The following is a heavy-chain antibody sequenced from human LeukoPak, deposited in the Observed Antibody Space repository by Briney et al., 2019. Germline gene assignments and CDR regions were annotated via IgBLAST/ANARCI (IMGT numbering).Heavy chain of an antibody. Sequence: PSETLSLTCAVYGGSFSGYYWSWIRQPPGKGLEWIGEINHSGSTNYNPSLKSRVTISVDKSKNQFSLKLSSVTAADTAVYYCASAALDYGVDFDYWGQGTLVTVSS. CDR1: GGSFSGYY. J-gene: IGHJ4*02. CDR2: INHSGST. CDR3: ASAALDYGVDFDY. D-gene: IGHD4-17*01. V-gene: IGHV4-34*01.